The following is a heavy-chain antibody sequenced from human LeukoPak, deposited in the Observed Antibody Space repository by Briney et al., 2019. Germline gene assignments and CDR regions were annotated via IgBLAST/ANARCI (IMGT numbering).Heavy chain of an antibody. CDR3: ARVMYYFDY. Sequence: SETLSLTCAVYGGSFSGYYWSWIRQPPGKGLEWIGEINHSGSTNYNPSLKSRVTVSVDTSKNQFSLRLSSVTAADTAVYYCARVMYYFDYWGQGTLVTVSS. CDR2: INHSGST. CDR1: GGSFSGYY. J-gene: IGHJ4*02. V-gene: IGHV4-34*01.